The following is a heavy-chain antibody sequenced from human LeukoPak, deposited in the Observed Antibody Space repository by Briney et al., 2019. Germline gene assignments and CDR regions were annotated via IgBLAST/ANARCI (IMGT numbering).Heavy chain of an antibody. V-gene: IGHV3-74*03. D-gene: IGHD3-16*02. CDR1: GFNFTGYW. CDR3: ASFVGPDAFDI. Sequence: GGSLRLSCAGSGFNFTGYWMHWVRQAPGKGLEWISRLYSDGRSLTYADSVMGRFTISRDSAKNMLYLQMNSLRAEDTAVYYCASFVGPDAFDIWGQGTMVTVSS. CDR2: LYSDGRSL. J-gene: IGHJ3*02.